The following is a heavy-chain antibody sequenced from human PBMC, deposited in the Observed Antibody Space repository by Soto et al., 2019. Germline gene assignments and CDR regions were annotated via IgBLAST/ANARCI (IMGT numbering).Heavy chain of an antibody. Sequence: PSETLSLTCAVYGGSFSGYYWSWIRQPPGKGLEWIGEINHSGSINYNPALKSRVTISVDTSKNQVSLKVSSVTAADTAVYYCARRIVLMPTHTGTNWFDPWGQGTLVTVSS. CDR2: INHSGSI. D-gene: IGHD2-8*01. V-gene: IGHV4-34*01. J-gene: IGHJ5*02. CDR1: GGSFSGYY. CDR3: ARRIVLMPTHTGTNWFDP.